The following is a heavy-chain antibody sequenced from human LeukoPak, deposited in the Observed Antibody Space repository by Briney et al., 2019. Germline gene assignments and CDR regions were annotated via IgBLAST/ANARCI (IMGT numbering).Heavy chain of an antibody. CDR2: ISYDGSNK. J-gene: IGHJ1*01. Sequence: GGSLRLSCAASGFTFNNYAMSWVRQAPGKGLEWVAVISYDGSNKYYADSVKGRFTISRDNSKNTLYLQMNSLRAEDTAVYYCARPISSSWYPAPIQHWGQGTLVTVSS. CDR3: ARPISSSWYPAPIQH. CDR1: GFTFNNYA. D-gene: IGHD6-13*01. V-gene: IGHV3-30-3*01.